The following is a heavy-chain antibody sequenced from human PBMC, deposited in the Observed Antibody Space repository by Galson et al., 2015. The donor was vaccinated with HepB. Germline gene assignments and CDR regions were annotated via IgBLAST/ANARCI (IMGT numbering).Heavy chain of an antibody. CDR1: GDSVSNNSAT. D-gene: IGHD6-6*01. CDR3: ARAGSSSSLFTRYIDY. Sequence: CAISGDSVSNNSATWNWIRQSPSRGLGGLGRTNYRPKWYSDYAVFVKSRITINADTSKNQFSLQLNSVTPEDTAVYYCARAGSSSSLFTRYIDYWGQGALVTVSS. V-gene: IGHV6-1*01. J-gene: IGHJ4*02. CDR2: TNYRPKWYS.